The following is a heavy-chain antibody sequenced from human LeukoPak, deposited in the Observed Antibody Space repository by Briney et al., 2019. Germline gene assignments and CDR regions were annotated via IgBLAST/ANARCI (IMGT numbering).Heavy chain of an antibody. CDR3: ARYYCSGGICYSFDY. CDR1: GGSISGYY. J-gene: IGHJ4*02. D-gene: IGHD2-15*01. V-gene: IGHV4-59*01. Sequence: PSETLSLTCTVSGGSISGYYWSWIRQPPGKGLEWTGYIYYSGSTNYSPSLKSRVTISVDASKNQFSLKLSSVTAADTAVYYCARYYCSGGICYSFDYWGQGTLVTVSS. CDR2: IYYSGST.